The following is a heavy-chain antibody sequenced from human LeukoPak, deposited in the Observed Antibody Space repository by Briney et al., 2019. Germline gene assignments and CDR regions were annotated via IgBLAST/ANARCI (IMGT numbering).Heavy chain of an antibody. D-gene: IGHD3-10*01. CDR1: GFTFSTYA. CDR2: IRGSGGST. Sequence: GGSLRLSCAASGFTFSTYAMSWVRQAPGKGLEWVSAIRGSGGSTYYADSVKGRFTISRDNSKNTLYLQMNSLRAEDTAVCHCAKLGGSGSYVWGQGTLVTVSS. J-gene: IGHJ4*02. CDR3: AKLGGSGSYV. V-gene: IGHV3-23*01.